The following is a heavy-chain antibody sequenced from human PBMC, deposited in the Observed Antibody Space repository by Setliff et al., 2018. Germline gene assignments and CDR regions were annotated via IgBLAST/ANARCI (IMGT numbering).Heavy chain of an antibody. CDR3: ARQYNDYYYYYMDV. CDR2: MSSSSSYI. V-gene: IGHV3-21*01. CDR1: GFTFRTYT. J-gene: IGHJ6*03. Sequence: SLRLSCAASGFTFRTYTMNWVRQAPGKGLEWVSYMSSSSSYIYYADSVKGRFTISRDNAKNSLYLQMNSLRVEDTAVYYCARQYNDYYYYYMDVWGRGTTVTVSS. D-gene: IGHD1-1*01.